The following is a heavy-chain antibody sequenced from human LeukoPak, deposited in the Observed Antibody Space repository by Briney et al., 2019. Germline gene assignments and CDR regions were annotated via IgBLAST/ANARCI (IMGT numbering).Heavy chain of an antibody. Sequence: PGGSLRLSCAASGFIFRSYSMSSVRQAPGKGLEWVSSISSSNSYIYYADSVKGRFPISRDNAKNSLYLQMNSLRAEDTAVYYCARDNRFGEFGLAYYYYGMDVWGQGTTVTVSS. CDR3: ARDNRFGEFGLAYYYYGMDV. V-gene: IGHV3-21*01. D-gene: IGHD3-10*01. CDR2: ISSSNSYI. J-gene: IGHJ6*02. CDR1: GFIFRSYS.